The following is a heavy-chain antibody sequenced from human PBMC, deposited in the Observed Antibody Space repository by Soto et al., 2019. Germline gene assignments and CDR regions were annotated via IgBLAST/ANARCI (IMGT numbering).Heavy chain of an antibody. D-gene: IGHD2-15*01. V-gene: IGHV3-23*01. Sequence: EVQMLESGGGLAQPGGSLRLSCAASGFSFRSYAMRWVRQAPGKGLEWVSSISGNGGSTYYADSVKGRVTISRDNSKNTLYLQMNSRRAEDTAIYYCTKMGCSGDTCHTEYWGQGALVTVSS. J-gene: IGHJ4*02. CDR1: GFSFRSYA. CDR3: TKMGCSGDTCHTEY. CDR2: ISGNGGST.